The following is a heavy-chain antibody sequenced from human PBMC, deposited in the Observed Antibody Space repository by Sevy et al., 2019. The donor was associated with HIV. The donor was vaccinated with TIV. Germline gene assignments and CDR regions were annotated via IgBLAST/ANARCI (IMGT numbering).Heavy chain of an antibody. CDR1: GFTVSSNY. Sequence: GGSLRLSFAASGFTVSSNYMSWVRQAPGKGLEWVSVIYSGGSTYYADSVKGRFTISRDNSKNTLYLQMNSLRAEDTAVYYCARARTVTTGFVSRPDAFDIWGQGTMVTVSS. CDR3: ARARTVTTGFVSRPDAFDI. D-gene: IGHD4-17*01. J-gene: IGHJ3*02. CDR2: IYSGGST. V-gene: IGHV3-53*01.